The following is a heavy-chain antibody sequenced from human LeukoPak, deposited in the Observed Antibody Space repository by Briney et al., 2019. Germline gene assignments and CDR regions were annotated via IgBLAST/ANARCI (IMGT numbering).Heavy chain of an antibody. CDR3: AKVGFPGFYYYYGMDV. CDR1: GFTFSSYA. Sequence: GGSLRLSCAASGFTFSSYAMSWVRQAPGKGLEWVSAISGSGGSTYYADSVKGRFTISRDNSKSTLYLQMNSLRAEDTAVYYCAKVGFPGFYYYYGMDVWGQGTTVTVSS. CDR2: ISGSGGST. V-gene: IGHV3-23*01. D-gene: IGHD3-10*01. J-gene: IGHJ6*02.